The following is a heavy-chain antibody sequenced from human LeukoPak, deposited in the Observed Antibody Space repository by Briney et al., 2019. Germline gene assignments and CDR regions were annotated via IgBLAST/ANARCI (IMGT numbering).Heavy chain of an antibody. CDR1: GGSISSGSYY. J-gene: IGHJ6*03. Sequence: SETLSLTCTVSGGSISSGSYYWSWLRQPAGKGLEWIGRIYTSGSTNYNPSLKSRVTISVDTSKNQFSLKLSSVTAADTAVYYCARDPLYYYMDVWGKGTTVTVSS. V-gene: IGHV4-61*02. CDR2: IYTSGST. CDR3: ARDPLYYYMDV.